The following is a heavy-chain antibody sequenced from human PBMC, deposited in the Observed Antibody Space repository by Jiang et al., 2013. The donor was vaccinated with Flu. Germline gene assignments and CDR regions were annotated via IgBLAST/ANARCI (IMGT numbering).Heavy chain of an antibody. V-gene: IGHV4-59*08. CDR3: ARHPFYYAGFDY. CDR2: IYYSGST. D-gene: IGHD1-26*01. J-gene: IGHJ4*02. CDR1: GGSISSYY. Sequence: PGLVKPSETLSLTCTVSGGSISSYYWSWIRQPPGKGLEWIGYIYYSGSTNYNPSLKSRVTISVDTSKNQFSLKLSSVTAADTAVYYCARHPFYYAGFDYWGQGTLVTVSS.